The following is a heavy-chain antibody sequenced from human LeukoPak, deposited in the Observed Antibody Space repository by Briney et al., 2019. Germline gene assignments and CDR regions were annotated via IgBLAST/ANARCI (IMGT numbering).Heavy chain of an antibody. V-gene: IGHV1-69*10. J-gene: IGHJ4*02. CDR3: ARDLSSSSNFDY. CDR2: IIPIFGIA. D-gene: IGHD6-6*01. Sequence: ASVKVSCKASGGTFSSYAISWVRQAPGQGLEWMGGIIPIFGIANYAQKFQGRVTITADKSTSTAYMELSSLRSEDTAVYYCARDLSSSSNFDYWGQGTLVTVSS. CDR1: GGTFSSYA.